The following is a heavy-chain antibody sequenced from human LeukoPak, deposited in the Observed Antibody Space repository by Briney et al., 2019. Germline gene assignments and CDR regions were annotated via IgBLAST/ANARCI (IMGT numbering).Heavy chain of an antibody. Sequence: SETLSLTCTVAAGSISSSRDYWGWIREPPGKGLEWIGSIYYSGSTYYNPSLKSRVTISVDTSKNQFSLKLSSVTAADTAVYYCARVPVTGYYYMDVWGKGTTVTVSS. D-gene: IGHD1-14*01. CDR2: IYYSGST. CDR3: ARVPVTGYYYMDV. CDR1: AGSISSSRDY. V-gene: IGHV4-39*07. J-gene: IGHJ6*03.